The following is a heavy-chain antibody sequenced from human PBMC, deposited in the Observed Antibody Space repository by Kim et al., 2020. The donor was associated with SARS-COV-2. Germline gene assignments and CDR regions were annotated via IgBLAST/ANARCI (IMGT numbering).Heavy chain of an antibody. D-gene: IGHD3-9*01. J-gene: IGHJ4*02. CDR3: ARAPRYYDILTGYLTANYFDY. Sequence: FTISRDNAKNSLYLQMNSLRDEDTAVYYCARAPRYYDILTGYLTANYFDYWGQGTLVTVSS. V-gene: IGHV3-48*02.